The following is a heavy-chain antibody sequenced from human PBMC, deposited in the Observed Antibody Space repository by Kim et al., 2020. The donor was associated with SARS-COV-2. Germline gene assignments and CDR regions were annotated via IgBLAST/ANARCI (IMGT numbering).Heavy chain of an antibody. CDR3: ARGDPGDIGSILTGYYRSYYGMDV. V-gene: IGHV3-21*01. CDR1: GFTFSSYS. CDR2: ISSSSSYI. D-gene: IGHD3-9*01. J-gene: IGHJ6*02. Sequence: GGSLRLSCAASGFTFSSYSMNWVRQAPGKGLEWVSSISSSSSYIYYADSVKGRFTISRDNAKNSLYLQMNSLRAEDTAVYYCARGDPGDIGSILTGYYRSYYGMDVWGQGTTVTVSS.